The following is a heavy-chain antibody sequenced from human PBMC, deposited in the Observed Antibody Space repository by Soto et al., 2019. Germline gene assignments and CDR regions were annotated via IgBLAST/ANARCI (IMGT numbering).Heavy chain of an antibody. CDR1: GGSISSDIYH. V-gene: IGHV4-30-4*08. J-gene: IGHJ6*02. Sequence: TLSLPFTVSGGSISSDIYHWTFIRQSPGKGLEWIGYIYYSGSIFYNPSFKSRVTISVDTSKNQFSLQLSSVTAADTAVYFCAREDDGGDRDYYGLDVWGQGTTVTVSS. CDR2: IYYSGSI. CDR3: AREDDGGDRDYYGLDV. D-gene: IGHD2-21*02.